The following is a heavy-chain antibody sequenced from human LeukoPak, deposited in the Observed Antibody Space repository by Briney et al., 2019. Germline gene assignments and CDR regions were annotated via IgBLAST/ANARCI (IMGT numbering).Heavy chain of an antibody. J-gene: IGHJ4*02. CDR3: AKDPRYCSSTSCYYGGYFDY. CDR2: ISGSGGST. V-gene: IGHV3-23*01. CDR1: GFTFSSYA. D-gene: IGHD2-2*01. Sequence: PGGSLRLSCAASGFTFSSYAMSWVRQAPGKGLKWVSAISGSGGSTYYADSVKGRFTISRDNSKNTLYLQMNSLRAEDTAVYYCAKDPRYCSSTSCYYGGYFDYWGQGTLVTVSS.